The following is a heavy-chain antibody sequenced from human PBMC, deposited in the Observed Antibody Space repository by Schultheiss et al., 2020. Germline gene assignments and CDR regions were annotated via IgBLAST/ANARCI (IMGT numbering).Heavy chain of an antibody. CDR3: ARGVGRNYYGSGSYGY. D-gene: IGHD3-10*01. V-gene: IGHV1-18*04. Sequence: ASVKVSCKASGYTFTSYGISWVRQAPGQGLEWMGWISAYNGNTNYAQKLQGRVTMTRDTSISTAYMELSRLRSDDTAVYYCARGVGRNYYGSGSYGYWGQGTLVTVSS. CDR2: ISAYNGNT. J-gene: IGHJ4*02. CDR1: GYTFTSYG.